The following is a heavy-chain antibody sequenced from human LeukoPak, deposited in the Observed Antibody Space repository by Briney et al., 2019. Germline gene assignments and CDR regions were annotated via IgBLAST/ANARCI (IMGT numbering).Heavy chain of an antibody. CDR1: GFTLSDYD. CDR2: IGAAGDT. CDR3: TRDRHGMAV. J-gene: IGHJ6*02. V-gene: IGHV3-13*01. Sequence: PGGSLRLSCAASGFTLSDYDMHWVRRGTGKGLEWVSAIGAAGDTYYQGSGKGRFTISRDEAKNFLYLQMNSLRVEDTAVYYCTRDRHGMAVWGQGTTVTVSS.